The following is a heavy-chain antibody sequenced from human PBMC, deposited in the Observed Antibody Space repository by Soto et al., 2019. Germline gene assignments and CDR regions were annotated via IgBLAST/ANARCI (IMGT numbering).Heavy chain of an antibody. CDR1: GDSVSSGDYY. CDR3: ARVPIDTYMIYWSDP. D-gene: IGHD3-16*01. Sequence: PXGTLSLTCTVSGDSVSSGDYYGTWIRQPPGKGLEWVGHIYFSGRTNYIPSLESRVTISLDTSKNQFSLKLTSVTAADTAVYYCARVPIDTYMIYWSDPWGQGTQVTVSS. J-gene: IGHJ5*02. V-gene: IGHV4-61*08. CDR2: IYFSGRT.